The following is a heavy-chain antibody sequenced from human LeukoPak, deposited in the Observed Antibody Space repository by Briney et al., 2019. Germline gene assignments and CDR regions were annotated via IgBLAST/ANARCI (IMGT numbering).Heavy chain of an antibody. J-gene: IGHJ4*02. D-gene: IGHD3-10*01. CDR3: ARGSYGSGSYYFDY. Sequence: GGSLRLSCAASGFTFSSDSMNWVRQAPGKGLEWVSSISSSSSYIYYADSVKGRFTISRDNDKNSLYLHMNSLRAEDTAVYYCARGSYGSGSYYFDYWGQGTLVTVSS. CDR2: ISSSSSYI. CDR1: GFTFSSDS. V-gene: IGHV3-21*01.